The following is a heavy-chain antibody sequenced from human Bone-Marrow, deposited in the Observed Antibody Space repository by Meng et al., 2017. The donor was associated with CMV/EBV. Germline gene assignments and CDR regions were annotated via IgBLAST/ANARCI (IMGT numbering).Heavy chain of an antibody. D-gene: IGHD2-2*02. J-gene: IGHJ6*02. Sequence: KVSCKGSGYSFTSYWIGWVRQMPGKGLEWMGIIYPGDSDTRYSPSFQGQVTISADKSISTAYLQWSSLKASDTAMYYCARRGYCSSTSCYNVYYYYDMDVWGQGTTVTVSS. CDR3: ARRGYCSSTSCYNVYYYYDMDV. CDR1: GYSFTSYW. CDR2: IYPGDSDT. V-gene: IGHV5-51*01.